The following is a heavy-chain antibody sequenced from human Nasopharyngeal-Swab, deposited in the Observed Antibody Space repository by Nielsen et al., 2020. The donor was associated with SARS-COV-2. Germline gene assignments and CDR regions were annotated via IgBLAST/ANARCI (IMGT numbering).Heavy chain of an antibody. CDR3: ARVWGGWYSYWYFDL. CDR2: IYYSGST. D-gene: IGHD6-19*01. CDR1: GGSIRSSSYY. V-gene: IGHV4-39*01. J-gene: IGHJ2*01. Sequence: SETLSLTCTVSGGSIRSSSYYWGWIRQPPGKGLEWIGSIYYSGSTYYNPSLKSRVTISVDTSKNQFSLKLSSVTAADTAVYYCARVWGGWYSYWYFDLWGRGTLVTVSS.